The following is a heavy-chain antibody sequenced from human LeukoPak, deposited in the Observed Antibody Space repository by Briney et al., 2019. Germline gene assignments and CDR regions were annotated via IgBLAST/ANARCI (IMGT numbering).Heavy chain of an antibody. CDR3: ARADAHFDWLSIPNYYYYMDV. V-gene: IGHV3-7*04. Sequence: PGGSLRLSCAASGFTFSSYWMSWVRQAPGKGLEWVANIKQDGSEKYYVDSVKGRFTISRDNAKNSLYLQMNSLRAEDTAVYYCARADAHFDWLSIPNYYYYMDVWGKGTTVTVSS. D-gene: IGHD3-9*01. J-gene: IGHJ6*03. CDR2: IKQDGSEK. CDR1: GFTFSSYW.